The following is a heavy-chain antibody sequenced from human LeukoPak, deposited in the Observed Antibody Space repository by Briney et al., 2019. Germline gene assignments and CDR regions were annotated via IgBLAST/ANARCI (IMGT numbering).Heavy chain of an antibody. Sequence: SETLSLTCAVYGGSFSGYYWSWIRQPPGKGLEWIGEINHSGSTNYNPSLKSRVTISVDTSKNQFSLKLSSVTAADTAVYYFARGLRCSSTSCYLPWGQGTLVTVSS. V-gene: IGHV4-34*01. J-gene: IGHJ5*02. CDR3: ARGLRCSSTSCYLP. CDR2: INHSGST. CDR1: GGSFSGYY. D-gene: IGHD2-2*01.